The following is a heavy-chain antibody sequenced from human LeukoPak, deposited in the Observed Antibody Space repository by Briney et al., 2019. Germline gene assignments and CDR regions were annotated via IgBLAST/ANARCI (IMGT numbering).Heavy chain of an antibody. CDR2: INPNSGGT. V-gene: IGHV1-2*02. Sequence: VASVKVSCKASGYTFTGYYMHWVRQAPGQGLEWMGWINPNSGGTNYAQKFQGRVTMTRDTPISTAHMELSRLRSDDTAVYYCARGADIVAILLYWGQGTLVTVSS. CDR3: ARGADIVAILLY. D-gene: IGHD5-12*01. J-gene: IGHJ4*02. CDR1: GYTFTGYY.